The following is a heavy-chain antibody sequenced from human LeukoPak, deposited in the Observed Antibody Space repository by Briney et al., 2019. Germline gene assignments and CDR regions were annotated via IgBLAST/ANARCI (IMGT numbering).Heavy chain of an antibody. CDR3: ARRYEGSGYAYDY. J-gene: IGHJ4*02. CDR2: FHFSGAI. V-gene: IGHV4-39*01. D-gene: IGHD3-22*01. CDR1: GVSITTYSHN. Sequence: SPSETLSLTCTVSGVSITTYSHNYAWIRQPPGKGLEWIGGFHFSGAINYNPSLKSRVTIFVGTSKKQISLRLNSVTAADTAVYYCARRYEGSGYAYDYWGQGILVTVSS.